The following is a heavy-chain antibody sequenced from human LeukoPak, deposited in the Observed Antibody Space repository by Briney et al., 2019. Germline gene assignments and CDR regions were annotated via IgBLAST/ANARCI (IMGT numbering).Heavy chain of an antibody. Sequence: ASVKVSCKASGGTFSSYAISWVRQAPGQGLEWMGWINPNSGGTNYAQKFQGRVTMTRDTSISTAYMELSRLRSDDTAVYYCARSGAYSSGARDYWGQGTLVTVSS. D-gene: IGHD6-19*01. CDR2: INPNSGGT. J-gene: IGHJ4*02. CDR3: ARSGAYSSGARDY. V-gene: IGHV1-2*02. CDR1: GGTFSSYA.